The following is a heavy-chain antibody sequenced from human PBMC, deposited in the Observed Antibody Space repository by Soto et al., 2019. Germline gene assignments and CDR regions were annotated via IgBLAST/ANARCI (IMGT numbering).Heavy chain of an antibody. CDR1: GFTFNTYG. CDR3: ARIDCTGGNCRPYAYYDMDV. J-gene: IGHJ6*02. V-gene: IGHV3-33*01. CDR2: IWYDGSIK. Sequence: PGGSLRLSCAASGFTFNTYGMHWVRQAPGRGLEWVAVIWYDGSIKYYADSVKGRFTISRDNSKNTLYLQMNSLRADDTAVYYCARIDCTGGNCRPYAYYDMDVWGQGTTVTAP. D-gene: IGHD2-15*01.